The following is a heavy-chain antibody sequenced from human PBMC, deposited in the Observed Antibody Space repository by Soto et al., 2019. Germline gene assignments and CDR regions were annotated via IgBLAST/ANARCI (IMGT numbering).Heavy chain of an antibody. J-gene: IGHJ3*02. CDR1: GGSISSSSYY. CDR2: IYYSGST. V-gene: IGHV4-39*01. Sequence: QLQLQESGPGLVKPSETLSLTCTVAGGSISSSSYYWGWIRQPPGKGLEWLGSIYYSGSTYYNPYLKSRVTRSVDTPKNQFSLKLSSVTAAATAVDYCARQLVSLWFGEFDAFDIWGQGTMVTVSS. CDR3: ARQLVSLWFGEFDAFDI. D-gene: IGHD3-10*01.